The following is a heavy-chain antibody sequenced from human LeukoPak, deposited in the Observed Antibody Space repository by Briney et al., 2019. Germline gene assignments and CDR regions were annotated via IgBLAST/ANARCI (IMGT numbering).Heavy chain of an antibody. CDR1: GGSISSGSYY. D-gene: IGHD6-19*01. V-gene: IGHV4-61*02. J-gene: IGHJ6*03. Sequence: PSQTLSLTCTVSGGSISSGSYYWSWIRQPAGKGLEWIGRIYTSGSTNYNPSPKSRVTISVDTSKNQFSLKLSSVTAADTAVYYCARDRAGWRYYYMDVWGKGTTVTVSS. CDR3: ARDRAGWRYYYMDV. CDR2: IYTSGST.